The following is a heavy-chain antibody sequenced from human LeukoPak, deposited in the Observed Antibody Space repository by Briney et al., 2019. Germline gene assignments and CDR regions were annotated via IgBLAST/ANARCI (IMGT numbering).Heavy chain of an antibody. V-gene: IGHV3-23*01. Sequence: GESLRLSCEASGFTFSSYAVSWVRQAPGKGLEWVSGVSGSGGGTYYTDSVKGRFTISRDNSKNTLFLQMNSLRVEDTAVYYCANLRGRGAYACSGASCYSYWGQGTLVTVSP. CDR1: GFTFSSYA. CDR2: VSGSGGGT. J-gene: IGHJ4*02. CDR3: ANLRGRGAYACSGASCYSY. D-gene: IGHD2-15*01.